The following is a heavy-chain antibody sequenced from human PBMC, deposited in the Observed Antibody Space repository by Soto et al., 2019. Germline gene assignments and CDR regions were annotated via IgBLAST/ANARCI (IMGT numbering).Heavy chain of an antibody. J-gene: IGHJ5*02. Sequence: PSETLSLTCTVSGGSISSYYWSWIRQPPGKGLEWIGYIYYSGSTNYNPSLKSRVTISVDTSKNQFSLKLSSVTAADTAVYYCARGGVVVVAAIFDPWGQGTLVTVSS. CDR3: ARGGVVVVAAIFDP. D-gene: IGHD2-15*01. CDR2: IYYSGST. CDR1: GGSISSYY. V-gene: IGHV4-59*01.